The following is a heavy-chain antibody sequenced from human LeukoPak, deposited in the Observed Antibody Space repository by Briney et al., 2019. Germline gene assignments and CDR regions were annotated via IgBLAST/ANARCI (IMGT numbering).Heavy chain of an antibody. CDR2: INPNSGGT. D-gene: IGHD6-13*01. Sequence: GASVKVSCTASGYTFTGYYMHWVRQAPGQGLEWMGWINPNSGGTNYAQKFQGRVTMTRDTSISTAYMELSRLRSDDTAVYYCARGRGYSSKNWFDPWGQGTLVTVSS. CDR1: GYTFTGYY. J-gene: IGHJ5*02. V-gene: IGHV1-2*02. CDR3: ARGRGYSSKNWFDP.